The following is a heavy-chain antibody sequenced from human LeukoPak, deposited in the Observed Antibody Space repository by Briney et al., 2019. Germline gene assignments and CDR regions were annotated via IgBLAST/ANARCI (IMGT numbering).Heavy chain of an antibody. V-gene: IGHV3-23*01. J-gene: IGHJ4*02. D-gene: IGHD3-22*01. CDR2: ISGSGGNI. CDR1: GFTFSTYA. Sequence: GGSLRLSCAASGFTFSTYAMNWVRQAPGKGLEWVSTISGSGGNIYYADSVKGRSTVSRDNSKNTLYLQMNSLRAEDTAVYYCANTGGNYYYDSSGNFDYWGQGTLVTVSS. CDR3: ANTGGNYYYDSSGNFDY.